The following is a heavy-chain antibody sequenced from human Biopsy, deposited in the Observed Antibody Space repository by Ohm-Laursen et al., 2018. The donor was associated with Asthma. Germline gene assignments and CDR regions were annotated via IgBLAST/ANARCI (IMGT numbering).Heavy chain of an antibody. CDR3: AKEVFPGWELRRGPDY. J-gene: IGHJ4*02. CDR2: ISFDGANR. Sequence: SLRLSCAASGFSFSNYGMHWVRQAPGKGLDWVAVISFDGANRNYTDSVKGRFTISRDNSRNTLHLEMNSLRAEDTAVYFCAKEVFPGWELRRGPDYWGQGTLVTVSS. CDR1: GFSFSNYG. V-gene: IGHV3-30*18. D-gene: IGHD1-26*01.